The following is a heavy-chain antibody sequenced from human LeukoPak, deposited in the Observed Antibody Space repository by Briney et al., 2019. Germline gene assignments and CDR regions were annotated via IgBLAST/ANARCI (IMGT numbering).Heavy chain of an antibody. Sequence: SETLSLTCAVYGGSFSGYYWSWIRQPPGKGLEWIGEINHSGSTNYNPSLKSRVTISVDTSKNQFSLKLSSVTAADTAVYYCANRYCSGGSCYSGEKSWFDPWGQGTLVTVSS. J-gene: IGHJ5*02. CDR1: GGSFSGYY. V-gene: IGHV4-34*01. D-gene: IGHD2-15*01. CDR2: INHSGST. CDR3: ANRYCSGGSCYSGEKSWFDP.